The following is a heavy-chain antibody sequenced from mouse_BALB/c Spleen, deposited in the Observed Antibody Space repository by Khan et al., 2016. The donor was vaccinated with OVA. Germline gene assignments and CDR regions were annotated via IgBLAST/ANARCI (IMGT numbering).Heavy chain of an antibody. J-gene: IGHJ4*01. V-gene: IGHV2-6-2*01. CDR2: IWSDGRT. CDR3: ARHQFPLSMDS. CDR1: GFSLTSYA. Sequence: QMQLEESGPDLVAPSQSLSITCTVSGFSLTSYAIHWVRQPPGKGLEWLVVIWSDGRTTYNSALKSRLSITKDNSKSQVFLKINSRQTDDTAMYYCARHQFPLSMDSWGQGTSVTVSS.